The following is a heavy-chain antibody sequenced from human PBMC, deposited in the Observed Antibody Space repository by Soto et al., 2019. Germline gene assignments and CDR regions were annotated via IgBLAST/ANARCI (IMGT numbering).Heavy chain of an antibody. J-gene: IGHJ4*02. CDR1: GYTFTGYY. D-gene: IGHD2-21*02. Sequence: ASVKVSCKASGYTFTGYYMHWVRQAPGQGLEWMGWINPNSGGTNYAQKFQGRVTMTRDTSISTAYMELSRLRSDDTAVYYCARVTALRATPFYYWAQGTLVTVS. CDR2: INPNSGGT. CDR3: ARVTALRATPFYY. V-gene: IGHV1-2*02.